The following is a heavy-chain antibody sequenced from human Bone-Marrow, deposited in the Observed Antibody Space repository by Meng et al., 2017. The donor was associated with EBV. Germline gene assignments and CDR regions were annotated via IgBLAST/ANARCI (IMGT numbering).Heavy chain of an antibody. D-gene: IGHD2-15*01. CDR3: ARVNIVVKGFDP. CDR2: IIPIFGTA. CDR1: GGTFSSYA. J-gene: IGHJ5*02. V-gene: IGHV1-69*01. Sequence: VQLVQSGAGVKKPGSSGKVSCKAFGGTFSSYAISWGRQAPGQGLEWMGGIIPIFGTANYAQKFQGRVTITADESTSTAYMELSSLRSEDTAVYYCARVNIVVKGFDPWGQGTLVTVSS.